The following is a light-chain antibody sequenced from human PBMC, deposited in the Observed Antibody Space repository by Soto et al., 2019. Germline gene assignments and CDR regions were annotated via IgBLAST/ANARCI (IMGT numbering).Light chain of an antibody. CDR2: GAA. J-gene: IGKJ3*01. V-gene: IGKV3-20*01. CDR3: QQYGNSPVT. CDR1: KSVTKNF. Sequence: EIVLTQSPGTLSLSPGERATLSCWASKSVTKNFLAWYQQKPGQSPRLLMYGAAYRPTGIPDRFSGSGSGADFTLTISRLEPEDFAVYYCQQYGNSPVTFGPGTTVDVK.